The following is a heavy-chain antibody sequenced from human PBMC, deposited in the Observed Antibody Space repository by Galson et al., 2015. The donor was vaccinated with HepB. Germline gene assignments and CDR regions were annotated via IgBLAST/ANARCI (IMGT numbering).Heavy chain of an antibody. Sequence: SLRLSCAASGFTFSNYWMNWVRQAPGKGLEWVANIKQDGSEKYYVDSVKGRFTTSRDNAKNSLYLQMNSLRAEDTAVYYCARVGIGLVYSDYWGQGTLVTVSS. CDR3: ARVGIGLVYSDY. V-gene: IGHV3-7*04. CDR2: IKQDGSEK. D-gene: IGHD3-16*01. J-gene: IGHJ4*02. CDR1: GFTFSNYW.